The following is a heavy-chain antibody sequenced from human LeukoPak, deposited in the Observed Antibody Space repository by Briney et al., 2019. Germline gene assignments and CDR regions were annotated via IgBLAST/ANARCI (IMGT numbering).Heavy chain of an antibody. J-gene: IGHJ4*02. CDR3: ARGAYDILTVDY. D-gene: IGHD3-9*01. CDR2: IYYSGST. Sequence: SETLSLTCTVSGGSISSGDYYWSWIRQPPGKGLECIGYIYYSGSTYYNPSLKSRVTISVDTSKNQFSLKLSSVTAADTAVYYCARGAYDILTVDYWGQGTLVTVSS. CDR1: GGSISSGDYY. V-gene: IGHV4-30-4*01.